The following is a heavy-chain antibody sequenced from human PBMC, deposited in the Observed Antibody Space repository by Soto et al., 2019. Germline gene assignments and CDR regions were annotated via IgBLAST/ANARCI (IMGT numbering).Heavy chain of an antibody. CDR1: GYTLTELS. Sequence: ASVKVSCKVSGYTLTELSMHWVRQAPGKGLEWMGGFDPEDGETIYAQKFQGRVTMTEDTSTDTAYMELSSLRSEDTAVYYCATGRVYSSSWSEVWYYYYYYGMDVWGQGTTVTVSS. D-gene: IGHD6-13*01. CDR3: ATGRVYSSSWSEVWYYYYYYGMDV. J-gene: IGHJ6*02. CDR2: FDPEDGET. V-gene: IGHV1-24*01.